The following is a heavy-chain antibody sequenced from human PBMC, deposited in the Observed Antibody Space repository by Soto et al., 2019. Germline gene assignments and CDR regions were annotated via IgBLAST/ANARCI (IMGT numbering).Heavy chain of an antibody. V-gene: IGHV3-9*01. CDR2: ISWNSDKI. Sequence: EVLLVESGGGLVQPGRSLRLSCAASGFIFDDYAMHWVRRLPGKGLEWVSGISWNSDKIEYVDSVKGRFTISRDNARNSLYLQMDSLRPEDTALYYCAKTLYRTNRHYFDSWGQGTLVTVSS. J-gene: IGHJ4*02. CDR1: GFIFDDYA. CDR3: AKTLYRTNRHYFDS. D-gene: IGHD1-26*01.